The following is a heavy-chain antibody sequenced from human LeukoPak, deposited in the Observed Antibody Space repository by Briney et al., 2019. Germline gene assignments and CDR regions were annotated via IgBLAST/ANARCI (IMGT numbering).Heavy chain of an antibody. Sequence: PGGSLRLSCAASGFTFSNYWMSWVRQAPGKGLEWVANIKQDGSEKYYVDSVKGRFSISRDNAKNSLYLQMSSLRAEDTAVYFCATLVATRNFAYWGQGTLVTVSS. D-gene: IGHD5-12*01. CDR3: ATLVATRNFAY. CDR2: IKQDGSEK. CDR1: GFTFSNYW. J-gene: IGHJ4*02. V-gene: IGHV3-7*01.